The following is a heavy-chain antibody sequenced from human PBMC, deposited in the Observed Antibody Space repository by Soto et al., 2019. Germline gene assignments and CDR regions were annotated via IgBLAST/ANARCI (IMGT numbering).Heavy chain of an antibody. CDR3: ARMVVAATPNFDY. Sequence: QVQLQQWGAGLLKPSETLSLTCAVYGGSFSGYYWSWIRQPPGKGLEWIGEINHSGSTNYNPSLKSRVSISVDMSKNQFSLKLSSVTAADTAVYYCARMVVAATPNFDYWGQGTLVTVSS. CDR1: GGSFSGYY. V-gene: IGHV4-34*01. CDR2: INHSGST. J-gene: IGHJ4*02. D-gene: IGHD2-15*01.